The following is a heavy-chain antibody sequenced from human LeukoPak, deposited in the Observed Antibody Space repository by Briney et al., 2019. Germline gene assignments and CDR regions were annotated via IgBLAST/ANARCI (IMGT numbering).Heavy chain of an antibody. CDR1: GGSFSGYY. D-gene: IGHD6-6*01. CDR2: INHSGST. V-gene: IGHV4-34*01. Sequence: PSETLSLTCAVYGGSFSGYYWSWIRRPPGKGLEWIGEINHSGSTNYNPSLKSRVTISVDTSKNQFSLKLSSVTAADTAVYYCARGLRVGVSLRSMAAHHFDYWGQGTLVTVSS. CDR3: ARGLRVGVSLRSMAAHHFDY. J-gene: IGHJ4*02.